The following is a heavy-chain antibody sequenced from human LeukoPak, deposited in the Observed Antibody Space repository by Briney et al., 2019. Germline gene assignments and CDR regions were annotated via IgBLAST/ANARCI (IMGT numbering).Heavy chain of an antibody. J-gene: IGHJ4*02. CDR3: ARDPASWTYYDSSGYYDY. V-gene: IGHV3-33*01. Sequence: GGSLRLSCVASGFTFGTYGMHWVRQAPGKGLEWVAIIWYDGSDKYYADSVKGRFTISRDNSKNTLYLQMNSLRAEDTAVYYCARDPASWTYYDSSGYYDYWGQGTLVTVSS. CDR1: GFTFGTYG. D-gene: IGHD3-22*01. CDR2: IWYDGSDK.